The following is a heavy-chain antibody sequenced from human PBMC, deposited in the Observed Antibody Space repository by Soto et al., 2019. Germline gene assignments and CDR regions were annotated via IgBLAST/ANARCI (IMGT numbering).Heavy chain of an antibody. Sequence: QVQLVESGGGVVQPGRSLRLSCAASGFIFSSYGIHWVRQAPGKGLEWVASISYDGRDKYYAASVKGRFTISRDNSKDTLYLQMDSLRAEDTAVYYCAKTPLESYYSDYFDYWGQGAGVTFSS. D-gene: IGHD3-10*01. J-gene: IGHJ4*02. CDR2: ISYDGRDK. CDR1: GFIFSSYG. V-gene: IGHV3-30*18. CDR3: AKTPLESYYSDYFDY.